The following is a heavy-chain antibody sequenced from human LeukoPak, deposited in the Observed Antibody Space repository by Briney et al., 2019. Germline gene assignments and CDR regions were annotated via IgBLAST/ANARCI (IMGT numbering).Heavy chain of an antibody. Sequence: PGGSLRLSCAASGFTFDDYGMSWVRQAPGKGLEWVSGSNWNGGSTGYADSVKGRFTISRDNAKNSLYLQMNSLRAEDTALYYCARDNVDTAMVTRFFPPDYWGQGTLVTVSS. J-gene: IGHJ4*02. CDR1: GFTFDDYG. D-gene: IGHD5-18*01. V-gene: IGHV3-20*04. CDR2: SNWNGGST. CDR3: ARDNVDTAMVTRFFPPDY.